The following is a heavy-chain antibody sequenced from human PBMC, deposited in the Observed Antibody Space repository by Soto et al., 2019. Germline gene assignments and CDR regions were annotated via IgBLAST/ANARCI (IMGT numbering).Heavy chain of an antibody. CDR3: ARDAQGCSSTSCYTGDAFDI. CDR2: MNPNSGNT. V-gene: IGHV1-8*02. Sequence: ASVKVSCKASGYIFTSYDINWVRQATGQGLEWMGWMNPNSGNTGYAQKFQGRVTMTRNTSISTAYMELSSLRSEDTAVYYCARDAQGCSSTSCYTGDAFDIWGQGTMVTVSS. J-gene: IGHJ3*02. D-gene: IGHD2-2*02. CDR1: GYIFTSYD.